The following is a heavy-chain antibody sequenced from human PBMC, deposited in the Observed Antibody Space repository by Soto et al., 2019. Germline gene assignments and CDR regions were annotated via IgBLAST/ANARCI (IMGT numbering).Heavy chain of an antibody. CDR2: ISAYNGDT. CDR3: ARDDPRNLPDYCDY. CDR1: GYTFNNYG. J-gene: IGHJ4*02. Sequence: QVQLVQSGAEVKKPGASVKVSCKASGYTFNNYGISWVRQAPGQGLEWMGWISAYNGDTNYAQNLQGRVTMTTDASTNTAYMQLRSLRSDDTAVYFCARDDPRNLPDYCDYWGQGTLVIVS. V-gene: IGHV1-18*01.